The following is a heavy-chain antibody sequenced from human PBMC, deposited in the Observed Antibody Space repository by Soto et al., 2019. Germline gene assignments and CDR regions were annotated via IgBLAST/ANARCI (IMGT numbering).Heavy chain of an antibody. CDR3: ARDPRRYCSSTSCYTRSYYYYYGMDV. J-gene: IGHJ6*02. D-gene: IGHD2-2*02. V-gene: IGHV1-69*06. CDR2: ITPIFGTA. Sequence: SVKVSCKASGGTFSGYAISWVRQAPGQGLEWMGGITPIFGTANYAQKFQGRVTITADKSTSTAYMELSSLRSEDTAVYYCARDPRRYCSSTSCYTRSYYYYYGMDVWGQGTTVTVSS. CDR1: GGTFSGYA.